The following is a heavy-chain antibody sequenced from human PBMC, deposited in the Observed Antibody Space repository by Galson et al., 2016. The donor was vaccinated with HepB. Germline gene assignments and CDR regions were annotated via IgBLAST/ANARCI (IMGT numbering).Heavy chain of an antibody. Sequence: CAISGDSVSNNGAAWIWIRQSPSRGLEWLGRTYFRSKWYNTYAVSVKSRISINPDTSKNQFSLQLNSVTPEDTAVYYCARAKTNWDGGGDHWFDPWGQGTLVTVSS. D-gene: IGHD7-27*01. J-gene: IGHJ5*02. CDR3: ARAKTNWDGGGDHWFDP. CDR2: TYFRSKWYN. V-gene: IGHV6-1*01. CDR1: GDSVSNNGAA.